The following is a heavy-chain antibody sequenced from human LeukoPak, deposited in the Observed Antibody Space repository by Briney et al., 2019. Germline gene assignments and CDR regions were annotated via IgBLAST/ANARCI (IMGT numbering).Heavy chain of an antibody. V-gene: IGHV4-34*01. D-gene: IGHD4-17*01. CDR2: INHSGST. CDR3: ARSAVTTQPDY. J-gene: IGHJ4*02. CDR1: GGSFSGYY. Sequence: SETLSLTSAVYGGSFSGYYWSWIRQPPGKGREWIGEINHSGSTNYNPSLKSRVTISVDASKNQFSLTLSSVTAADTAVYYCARSAVTTQPDYWGQGTLVTVSS.